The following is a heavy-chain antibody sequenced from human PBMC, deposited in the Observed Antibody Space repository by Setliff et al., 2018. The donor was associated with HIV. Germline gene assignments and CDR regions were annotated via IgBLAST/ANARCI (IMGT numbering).Heavy chain of an antibody. V-gene: IGHV4-61*09. CDR1: GGSISSGSYY. J-gene: IGHJ4*02. CDR2: IYTSGCT. D-gene: IGHD4-17*01. CDR3: ARSPLTTGPGWPLRY. Sequence: SETLSLTCTVSGGSISSGSYYWSWIRQPAGKGLEWIGHIYTSGCTHYNPSLQSRVTISLDTSKNQFSLKLSSVTAADTAVYYCARSPLTTGPGWPLRYWGQGTLVTVSS.